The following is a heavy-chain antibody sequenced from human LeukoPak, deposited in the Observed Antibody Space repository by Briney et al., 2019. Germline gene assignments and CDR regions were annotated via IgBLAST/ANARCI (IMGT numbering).Heavy chain of an antibody. V-gene: IGHV3-30*02. CDR2: IRYDGRNK. J-gene: IGHJ4*02. CDR3: ARDYEARWFGEHNQPSFDY. Sequence: GGSLRLSCAASGFTFSNYGMHWVRQAPGKGLEWVGFIRYDGRNKYYADFVKGRFTISRDNSKNTLYLQMNSLRAEDTAVYYCARDYEARWFGEHNQPSFDYWGQGTLFTVSS. CDR1: GFTFSNYG. D-gene: IGHD3-10*01.